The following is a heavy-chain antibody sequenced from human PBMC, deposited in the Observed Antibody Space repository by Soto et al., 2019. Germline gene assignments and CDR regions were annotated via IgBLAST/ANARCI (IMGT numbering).Heavy chain of an antibody. CDR3: TLGSWSAETFDI. J-gene: IGHJ3*02. V-gene: IGHV1-69*02. CDR1: GGTFSTYT. Sequence: QVQLLQSGAEMRKPGSSVKVSCKASGGTFSTYTIIWVRQAPGQGLEWMGRIFPMFDITNTAQSFQGRVTITADKSTSTAYLELSTLRSDDTAMYFCTLGSWSAETFDIWGRGTMVTVSS. CDR2: IFPMFDIT. D-gene: IGHD6-13*01.